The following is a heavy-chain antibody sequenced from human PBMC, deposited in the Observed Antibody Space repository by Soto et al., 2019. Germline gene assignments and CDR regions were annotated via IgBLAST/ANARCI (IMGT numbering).Heavy chain of an antibody. J-gene: IGHJ4*02. CDR3: ARVPVIAAAEFDY. V-gene: IGHV3-21*01. D-gene: IGHD6-13*01. Sequence: GGSLRLSCAAFGFTFSSYSMNWVRQAPGKGLEWVSSISSSSSYIYYADSVKGRFTISRDNAKNSLYLQMNSLRAEDTAVYYCARVPVIAAAEFDYWGQGTLVTVSS. CDR1: GFTFSSYS. CDR2: ISSSSSYI.